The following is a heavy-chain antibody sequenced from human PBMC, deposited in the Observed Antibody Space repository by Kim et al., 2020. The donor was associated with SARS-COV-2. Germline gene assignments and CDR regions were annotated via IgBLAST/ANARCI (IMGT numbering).Heavy chain of an antibody. CDR1: GYTFTSYD. D-gene: IGHD3-3*01. CDR2: MNPNSGNT. V-gene: IGHV1-8*01. J-gene: IGHJ4*02. Sequence: ASVKVSCKASGYTFTSYDINWVRQATGQGLEWMGWMNPNSGNTGYAQKFQGRVTMTRNTSISTAYMELSSLRSEDTAVYYCARGIRPSSHSHYTGWSGYYRDWGQGTLVTVSS. CDR3: ARGIRPSSHSHYTGWSGYYRD.